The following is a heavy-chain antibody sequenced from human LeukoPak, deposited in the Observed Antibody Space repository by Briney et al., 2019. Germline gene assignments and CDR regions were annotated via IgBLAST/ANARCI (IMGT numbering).Heavy chain of an antibody. V-gene: IGHV3-74*01. CDR1: GFAFSNYW. Sequence: GGSLRLSCAASGFAFSNYWMHWVRQAPGKGLVWVSRVDIDGSTTTYADSVKGRFTISRDNAKNTLDLQMNSPRIQDTAVYYCGRDLGWAAAETRGGQGPLVTVSS. CDR2: VDIDGSTT. CDR3: GRDLGWAAAETR. D-gene: IGHD6-13*01. J-gene: IGHJ4*02.